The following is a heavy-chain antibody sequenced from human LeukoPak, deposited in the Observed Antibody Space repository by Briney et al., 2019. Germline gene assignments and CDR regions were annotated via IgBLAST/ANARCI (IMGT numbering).Heavy chain of an antibody. D-gene: IGHD1-1*01. CDR3: ATKNAGSSYYMDV. J-gene: IGHJ6*03. CDR1: GFTFSSYG. Sequence: GGSLRLSCAASGFTFSSYGMSWVRQAPGKGLEWVSAISGSGGSTYYADSVKGRFTISRDNSKNTLYLQMNSLRAEDTAVYYCATKNAGSSYYMDVWGKGTTVTISS. V-gene: IGHV3-23*01. CDR2: ISGSGGST.